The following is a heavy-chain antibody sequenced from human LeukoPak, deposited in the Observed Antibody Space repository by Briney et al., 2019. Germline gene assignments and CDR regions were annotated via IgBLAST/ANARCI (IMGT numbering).Heavy chain of an antibody. Sequence: ASVKVSCKASGYTFTSYDINWVRQATGQGLEWMGWMNPNSGNTGYAQKFQGRVTMTRNTSISTAYMELSSLRSEDTAVYYCALLVGPTRPFDYWGQGTLVTVSS. CDR2: MNPNSGNT. D-gene: IGHD1-26*01. J-gene: IGHJ4*02. CDR3: ALLVGPTRPFDY. CDR1: GYTFTSYD. V-gene: IGHV1-8*01.